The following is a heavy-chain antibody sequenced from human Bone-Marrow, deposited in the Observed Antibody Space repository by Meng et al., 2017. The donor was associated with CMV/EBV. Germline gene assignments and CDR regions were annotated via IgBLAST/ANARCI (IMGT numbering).Heavy chain of an antibody. CDR2: ISSSGSTI. D-gene: IGHD2-2*01. CDR1: GFTFSDYY. Sequence: GESLKISCAASGFTFSDYYMSWIRQAPGKGLEWVSYISSSGSTIYYADSVKGRFTISRDNAKNSLHLQMNSLRAEDTAVYYCALSDIVVVPAAPPYYYYGMDVWGQGTTVTVSS. V-gene: IGHV3-11*04. CDR3: ALSDIVVVPAAPPYYYYGMDV. J-gene: IGHJ6*02.